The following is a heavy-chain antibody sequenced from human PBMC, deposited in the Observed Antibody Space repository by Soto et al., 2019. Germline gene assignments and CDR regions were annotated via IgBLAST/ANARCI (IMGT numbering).Heavy chain of an antibody. V-gene: IGHV3-48*03. CDR2: ISGSGTAE. CDR1: GFTFIAHE. D-gene: IGHD1-26*01. J-gene: IGHJ4*02. Sequence: GWSLRLSCVSSGFTFIAHEMNWVRQAPGEGLEWISYISGSGTAEYYADSVKGRFSISRDNAQNTLYLQMNGLKVEDTGIYYCARGNSGSSYQNKFDCWGRGTLVTVSS. CDR3: ARGNSGSSYQNKFDC.